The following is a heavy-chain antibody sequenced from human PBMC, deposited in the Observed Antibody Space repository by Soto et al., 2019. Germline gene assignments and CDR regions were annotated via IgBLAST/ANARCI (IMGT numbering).Heavy chain of an antibody. CDR2: IYYSGST. CDR1: GGSISSGGYY. V-gene: IGHV4-31*03. D-gene: IGHD2-2*01. J-gene: IGHJ5*02. CDR3: ARGSSTSGWFDP. Sequence: QVQLQESGPGLVKPSQTLSLTCTVSGGSISSGGYYWSWIRQHPGKGLEWIGYIYYSGSTYYNPSLKSRLTISVDTSKHQFSLKLSSVTAADTAVYYCARGSSTSGWFDPWGQGTLVTVSS.